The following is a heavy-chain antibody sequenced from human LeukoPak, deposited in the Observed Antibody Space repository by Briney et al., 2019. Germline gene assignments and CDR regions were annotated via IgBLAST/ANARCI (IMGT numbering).Heavy chain of an antibody. Sequence: PSQTLSLTCTVSGGSISSGNYYWSWIRQHPGKGLEWIGYIYSSGSTYYNPSLKSRVTISVDTSENQFSLKLSSVTAADTAVYYCARDYTGYFPLDSWGQGILVTVSS. J-gene: IGHJ4*02. CDR1: GGSISSGNYY. D-gene: IGHD3-9*01. CDR2: IYSSGST. V-gene: IGHV4-31*03. CDR3: ARDYTGYFPLDS.